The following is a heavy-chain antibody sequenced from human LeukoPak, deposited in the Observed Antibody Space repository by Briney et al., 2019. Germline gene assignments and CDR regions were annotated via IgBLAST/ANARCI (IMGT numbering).Heavy chain of an antibody. V-gene: IGHV1-2*02. D-gene: IGHD4-17*01. CDR3: ARTAGPYGDYDKYYMDV. CDR2: ITPNSGGT. CDR1: AYTFTAYY. J-gene: IGHJ6*03. Sequence: ASVKVSCKASAYTFTAYYMHWVRQAPGQGLEWMGWITPNSGGTNYAQKFQGRVTMTRDTSISTAYMELSSLKSDDTAVYYCARTAGPYGDYDKYYMDVWGKGTTVTVSS.